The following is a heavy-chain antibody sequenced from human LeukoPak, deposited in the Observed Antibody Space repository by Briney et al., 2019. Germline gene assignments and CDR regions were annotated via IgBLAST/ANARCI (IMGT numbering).Heavy chain of an antibody. J-gene: IGHJ4*02. D-gene: IGHD4/OR15-4a*01. CDR3: ARLTGFRDFDY. Sequence: GGSLRLSCAASGFTFSSYGMTWVRQAPGKGLEWVSYISSSGSTIYYADSVKGRFTISRDNAKNSLYLQMNSLRAEDTAVYYCARLTGFRDFDYWGQGTLVTVSS. CDR1: GFTFSSYG. CDR2: ISSSGSTI. V-gene: IGHV3-48*04.